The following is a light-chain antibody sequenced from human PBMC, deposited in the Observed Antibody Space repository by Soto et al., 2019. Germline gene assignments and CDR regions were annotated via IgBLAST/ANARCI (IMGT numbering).Light chain of an antibody. CDR2: AAS. Sequence: DIQMTQYPSSLSASVGDRVTITCRASQSISSYLNWYQQKPGKAPKHLIYAASSLQSGVPSRFSGSGSGTDFTLTISSLQPEDFATYYCQQSYSTPLYTFGQGTKLEIK. J-gene: IGKJ2*01. CDR3: QQSYSTPLYT. CDR1: QSISSY. V-gene: IGKV1-39*01.